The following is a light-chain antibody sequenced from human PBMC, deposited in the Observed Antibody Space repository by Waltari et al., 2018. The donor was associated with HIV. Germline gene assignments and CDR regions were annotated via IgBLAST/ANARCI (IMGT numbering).Light chain of an antibody. CDR2: DAS. V-gene: IGKV1-17*01. Sequence: DVQVTQSHSALSASVGDRVTITCRASQGIRTDLGWFQQKPGKAPKRLIYDASSLQTGVPSRFSGSGYGREFTLTIRSLQPEDFADYYCLQYNSYPWTFGQGTKVEIK. J-gene: IGKJ1*01. CDR1: QGIRTD. CDR3: LQYNSYPWT.